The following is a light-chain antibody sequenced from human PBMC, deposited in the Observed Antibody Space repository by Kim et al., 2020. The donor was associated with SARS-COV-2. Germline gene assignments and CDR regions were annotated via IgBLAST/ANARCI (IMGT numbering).Light chain of an antibody. Sequence: SLSPGERATPACRASQSISSTYLAWYQQKPGQAPRLLIYGASSRATDIPDRFSGSGSGIDFTLTIATLDPGDFAVYYCQQYGTSYTFGQGTKLEIK. J-gene: IGKJ2*01. CDR1: QSISSTY. V-gene: IGKV3-20*01. CDR3: QQYGTSYT. CDR2: GAS.